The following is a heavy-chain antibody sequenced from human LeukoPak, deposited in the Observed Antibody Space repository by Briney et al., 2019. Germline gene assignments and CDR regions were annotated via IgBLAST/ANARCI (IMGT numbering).Heavy chain of an antibody. Sequence: GGSLRLSCAVSGFTVSSNYMTWVRQAPGKGLEWVSVIYSGGSIYYADSVKGRFTISRDISKNTVDLQLKSLRAEDTAVYYCASGKETSMAQGYWGQGTLVTVSS. CDR3: ASGKETSMAQGY. D-gene: IGHD5-18*01. V-gene: IGHV3-53*01. CDR1: GFTVSSNY. CDR2: IYSGGSI. J-gene: IGHJ4*02.